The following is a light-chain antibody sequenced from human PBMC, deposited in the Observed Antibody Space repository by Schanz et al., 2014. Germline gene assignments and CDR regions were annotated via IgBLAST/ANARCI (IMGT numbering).Light chain of an antibody. V-gene: IGKV1-33*01. Sequence: DIQMTQSPSSLSASVGDRVTITCQASQDISNYLNWYQQKPGKAPKLLIYDASNLETGVPSRFSGSGSGTDFTFTISSLQPEDIATYYCQQYDNRPPTFGPGTKVDIK. CDR2: DAS. J-gene: IGKJ3*01. CDR3: QQYDNRPPT. CDR1: QDISNY.